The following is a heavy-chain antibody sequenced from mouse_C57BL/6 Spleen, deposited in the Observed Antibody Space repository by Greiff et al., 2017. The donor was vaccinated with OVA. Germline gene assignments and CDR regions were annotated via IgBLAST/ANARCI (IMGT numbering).Heavy chain of an antibody. CDR3: AREWLLRWFAY. Sequence: QVQLQQPGAELVRPGTSVKLSCKASGYTFTSYWMHWVKQRPGQGLEWIGVIDPSDSYTNYNQKFKGKATLTVDTSSSTAYMQLSSLTSEDSAVYYCAREWLLRWFAYWGQGTLVTVSA. J-gene: IGHJ3*01. V-gene: IGHV1-59*01. CDR2: IDPSDSYT. CDR1: GYTFTSYW. D-gene: IGHD2-3*01.